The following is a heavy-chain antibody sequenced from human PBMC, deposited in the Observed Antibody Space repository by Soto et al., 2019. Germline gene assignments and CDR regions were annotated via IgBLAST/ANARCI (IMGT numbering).Heavy chain of an antibody. CDR3: ARRYGGNFDY. D-gene: IGHD1-26*01. CDR2: IYYSGSN. Sequence: QVQLQESGPGLVKPSETLSLTCTVSGGSISSYYWSWIRQPPGKGLEWIGYIYYSGSNNYNASLKSRVTIAVDTSKNQFSLKLSSVTAADTAVYYCARRYGGNFDYWGQGTLVTVSS. V-gene: IGHV4-59*01. CDR1: GGSISSYY. J-gene: IGHJ4*02.